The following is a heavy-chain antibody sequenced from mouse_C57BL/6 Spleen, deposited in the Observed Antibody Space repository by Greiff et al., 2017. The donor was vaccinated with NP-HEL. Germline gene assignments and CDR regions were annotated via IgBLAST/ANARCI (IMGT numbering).Heavy chain of an antibody. J-gene: IGHJ2*01. D-gene: IGHD1-1*01. CDR3: AREDYGITTVVGY. V-gene: IGHV1-53*01. CDR2: INPSNGGT. Sequence: VQLQQPGTELVKPGASVKLSCKASGYTFTSYWMHWVKQRPGQGLEWIGNINPSNGGTTYNEKFKSKATLTVDKSSSTAYMQLSSLTSEDSAVYYCAREDYGITTVVGYWGQGTTLTVSS. CDR1: GYTFTSYW.